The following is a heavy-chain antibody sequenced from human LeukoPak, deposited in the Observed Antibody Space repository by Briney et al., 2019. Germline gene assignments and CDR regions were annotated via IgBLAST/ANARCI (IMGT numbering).Heavy chain of an antibody. V-gene: IGHV3-23*01. CDR2: ISGSGGST. J-gene: IGHJ6*02. Sequence: GGSLRLSCAASGFTFSSYAMSWVRQAPGKGLECVSAISGSGGSTYYADSVKGRFTISRDNSKNTLYLQMNSLRAEDTAVYYCAKPSYYYYGMDVWGQGTTVTVSS. CDR1: GFTFSSYA. CDR3: AKPSYYYYGMDV.